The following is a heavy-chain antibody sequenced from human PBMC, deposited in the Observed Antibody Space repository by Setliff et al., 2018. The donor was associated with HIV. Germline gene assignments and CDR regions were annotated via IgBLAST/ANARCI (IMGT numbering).Heavy chain of an antibody. CDR1: GFSFRTYW. V-gene: IGHV3-7*03. CDR2: IQQDGSGK. J-gene: IGHJ4*02. CDR3: ATDSSGYYLGGFDY. Sequence: SLRLSCAVSGFSFRTYWMSWVRQAPGKGLEWVANIQQDGSGKYYVDSVKGRFTISRDNAKNSLSLQMNNLRAEDTAVYYCATDSSGYYLGGFDYWGQGTLVTVSS. D-gene: IGHD3-22*01.